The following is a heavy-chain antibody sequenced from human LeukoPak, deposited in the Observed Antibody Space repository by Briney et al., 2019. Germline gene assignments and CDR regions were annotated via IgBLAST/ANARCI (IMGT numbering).Heavy chain of an antibody. J-gene: IGHJ5*02. D-gene: IGHD5-18*01. CDR3: ARRRIQLWLKVWFDP. Sequence: PETPSLTCAVYGGSFSGYYWSWIRQPPGKGLEWIGEINHSGSTNYNPSLKSRVTISVDTSKNQFSLKLSSVTAADTAVYYCARRRIQLWLKVWFDPWGQGTLVTVSS. CDR1: GGSFSGYY. CDR2: INHSGST. V-gene: IGHV4-34*01.